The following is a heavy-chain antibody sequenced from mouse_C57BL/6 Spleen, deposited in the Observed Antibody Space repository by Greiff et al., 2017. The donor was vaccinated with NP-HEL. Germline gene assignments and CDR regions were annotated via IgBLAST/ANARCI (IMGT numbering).Heavy chain of an antibody. CDR1: GYTFTNYW. CDR2: IYPGGGYT. J-gene: IGHJ3*01. V-gene: IGHV1-63*01. CDR3: AREDYYGSSYGWFAY. Sequence: QVQLQQSGAELVRPGTSVKMSCKASGYTFTNYWIGWAKQRPGHGLEWIGDIYPGGGYTNYNEKFKGKATLTADKSSSTAYMQFSSLTSEDSAIYYCAREDYYGSSYGWFAYWGQGTLVTVSA. D-gene: IGHD1-1*01.